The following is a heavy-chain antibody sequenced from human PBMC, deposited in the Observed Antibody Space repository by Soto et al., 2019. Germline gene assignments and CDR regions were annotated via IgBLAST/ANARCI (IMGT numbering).Heavy chain of an antibody. J-gene: IGHJ5*02. D-gene: IGHD3-22*01. V-gene: IGHV3-23*01. Sequence: GGSLRLSCAASGFTFSSYAMTWVRQAPGKGLEWVSSISGRGISTYYAGSVKGRFTISRDNSKNTLYLQMKSLSAEDTAVYYCAIGIHVWVFPRANASYYYNSSWFDPWGQGTLVTVSS. CDR3: AIGIHVWVFPRANASYYYNSSWFDP. CDR2: ISGRGIST. CDR1: GFTFSSYA.